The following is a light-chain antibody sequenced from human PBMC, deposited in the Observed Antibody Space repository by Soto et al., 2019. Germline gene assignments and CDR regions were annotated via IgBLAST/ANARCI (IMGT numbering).Light chain of an antibody. V-gene: IGKV1-5*01. CDR1: QSIGRW. Sequence: DIQMTPSPSTLSAFVGDRVTITCRASQSIGRWLAWYQQTPGKAPKLLIYDASSLESGVPSRFSGSGSGTEFALTISSLQPDDFATYYCQQYNTYSPERTFGQGTKVDIK. CDR2: DAS. CDR3: QQYNTYSPERT. J-gene: IGKJ1*01.